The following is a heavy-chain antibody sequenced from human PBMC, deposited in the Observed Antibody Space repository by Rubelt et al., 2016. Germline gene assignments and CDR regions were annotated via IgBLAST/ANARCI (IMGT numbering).Heavy chain of an antibody. V-gene: IGHV3-23*01. Sequence: GLEWVSAISGGGGNTYYVDSVKGRFTVSRDNSKYTMSLQMNSLSAEDTAVYYCARERASIAAPPGRYFDYWGQGTLVTVSS. J-gene: IGHJ4*02. CDR3: ARERASIAAPPGRYFDY. D-gene: IGHD6-6*01. CDR2: ISGGGGNT.